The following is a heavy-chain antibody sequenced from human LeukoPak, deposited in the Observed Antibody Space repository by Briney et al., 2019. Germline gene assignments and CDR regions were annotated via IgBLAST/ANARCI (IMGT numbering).Heavy chain of an antibody. Sequence: GGSLRLSCAASGFTFSSYWMSWVRQAPGKGLEWVASIKQDGSEKYYVDSVKGRFTISRDNAKNSLYLQMNSLRAEDTAVYYCAREGPYGDYTFDYWGQGTLVTVSS. D-gene: IGHD4-17*01. CDR1: GFTFSSYW. J-gene: IGHJ4*02. V-gene: IGHV3-7*01. CDR3: AREGPYGDYTFDY. CDR2: IKQDGSEK.